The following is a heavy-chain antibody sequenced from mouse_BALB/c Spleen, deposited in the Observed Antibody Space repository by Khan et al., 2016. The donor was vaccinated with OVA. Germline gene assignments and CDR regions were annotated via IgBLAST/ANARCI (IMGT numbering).Heavy chain of an antibody. J-gene: IGHJ1*01. CDR3: ASQGYPGYFDV. CDR2: IWSDGRT. D-gene: IGHD3-2*02. Sequence: QVQLQESGPGPVAPSQSLSITCTISGFSLTSYGVHWVRQPAGKGLEWLVVIWSDGRTTYNSALKSRLSISKDNSKSQVFLKVNSLQTDDTAIYYCASQGYPGYFDVWGAGTTVTVSS. CDR1: GFSLTSYG. V-gene: IGHV2-6-1*01.